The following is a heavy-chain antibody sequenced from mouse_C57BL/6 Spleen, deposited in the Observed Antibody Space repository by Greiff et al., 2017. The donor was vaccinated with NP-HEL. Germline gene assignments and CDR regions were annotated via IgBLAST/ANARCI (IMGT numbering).Heavy chain of an antibody. D-gene: IGHD2-14*01. J-gene: IGHJ3*01. Sequence: EVKLVESGGGLVKPGGSLKLSCAASGFTFSDYGMHWVRQAPEKGLEWVAYISSGSSTIYYADTVKGRFTISRENAKNTLFLQMTSLRSEGTAMYYCARSYRKGGFAYWGQGTLVTVSA. V-gene: IGHV5-17*01. CDR3: ARSYRKGGFAY. CDR1: GFTFSDYG. CDR2: ISSGSSTI.